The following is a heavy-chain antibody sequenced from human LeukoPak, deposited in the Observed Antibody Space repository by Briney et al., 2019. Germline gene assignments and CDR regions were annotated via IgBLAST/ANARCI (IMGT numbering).Heavy chain of an antibody. D-gene: IGHD3-22*01. CDR3: ARDRLKGSRHYYYYGMDV. J-gene: IGHJ6*04. CDR2: IYYSGST. Sequence: SETLSLTCTVSGGSISSYYWSWIRQPPGKGLEWIGYIYYSGSTNYNPSLKSRVTISVDTSKNQFSLKLSSVTAADTAVYYRARDRLKGSRHYYYYGMDVWGKGTTVTVSS. V-gene: IGHV4-59*01. CDR1: GGSISSYY.